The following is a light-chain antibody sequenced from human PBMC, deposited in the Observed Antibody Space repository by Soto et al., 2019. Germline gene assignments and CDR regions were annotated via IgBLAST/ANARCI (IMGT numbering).Light chain of an antibody. J-gene: IGLJ2*01. CDR1: SSNIGAGYD. V-gene: IGLV1-40*01. CDR3: QSYDSSLSGVV. Sequence: QSVLTQPPSVSGAPGQRVTISCTGSSSNIGAGYDVHWYQHLPGTAPKLLIYGNSNRPSGVPDRFSGSKSGTSASLAITGLQAHDEADYYCQSYDSSLSGVVLGGGTKLTVL. CDR2: GNS.